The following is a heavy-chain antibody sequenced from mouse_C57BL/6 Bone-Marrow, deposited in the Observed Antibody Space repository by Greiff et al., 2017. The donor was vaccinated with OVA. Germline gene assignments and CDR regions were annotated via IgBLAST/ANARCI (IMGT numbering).Heavy chain of an antibody. V-gene: IGHV1-39*01. J-gene: IGHJ4*01. CDR1: GYSSTDYN. CDR2: IEPNYGTT. D-gene: IGHD2-3*01. Sequence: TGPELVKPGALVKISCKASGYSSTDYNMNWVKQSNGKSLEWIGVIEPNYGTTSYNQKFKGKATLTVDQSSSTAYMQLNSLTSEDSAVYYCAGWLLAMDYWGQGTSVTVSS. CDR3: AGWLLAMDY.